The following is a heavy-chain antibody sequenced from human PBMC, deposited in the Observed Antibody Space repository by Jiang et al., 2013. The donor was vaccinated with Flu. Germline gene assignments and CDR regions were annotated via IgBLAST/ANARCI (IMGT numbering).Heavy chain of an antibody. V-gene: IGHV4-38-2*02. Sequence: SETLSLTCTVSGSSTSSGYYWGWIRQSPGKGLEWIGSFYHSGSTDYNPSLYYNPSLRSRLTISVDTSKNHFSLNLSAVTAADTAVYYCAKVEVAASTPEGWFDTWGQGTLVTVSS. CDR2: FYHSGSTDYNPSL. J-gene: IGHJ5*02. D-gene: IGHD2-15*01. CDR1: GSSTSSGYY. CDR3: AKVEVAASTPEGWFDT.